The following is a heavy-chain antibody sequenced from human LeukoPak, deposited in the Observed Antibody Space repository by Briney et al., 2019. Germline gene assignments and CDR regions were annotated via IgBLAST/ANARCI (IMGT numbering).Heavy chain of an antibody. CDR1: GGTFSIYA. CDR3: ARAPLGVVVVAARGGYWFDP. V-gene: IGHV1-69*13. CDR2: IIPIFGTA. J-gene: IGHJ5*02. D-gene: IGHD2-15*01. Sequence: SVKVSFKASGGTFSIYAISWVRQAPGQGLEWMGGIIPIFGTANYAQKFQGRVTITADESTSTAYMELSSLRSEDTAVYYCARAPLGVVVVAARGGYWFDPWGQGTLVTVSS.